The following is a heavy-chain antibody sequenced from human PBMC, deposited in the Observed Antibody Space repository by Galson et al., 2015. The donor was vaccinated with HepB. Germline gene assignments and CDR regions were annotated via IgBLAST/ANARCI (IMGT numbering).Heavy chain of an antibody. J-gene: IGHJ6*04. CDR1: GFSFSTYA. D-gene: IGHD2-21*02. CDR2: ISQIGDYT. V-gene: IGHV3-64*01. Sequence: SLRLSCAASGFSFSTYAMHWVRQAPGKGLGYVSSISQIGDYTYYGNSVRGRFTISRVNSENTLYLHMGSLTAEDTAVYYCTRWDCGSDRNRCYEGVWGKGTTVTVSS. CDR3: TRWDCGSDRNRCYEGV.